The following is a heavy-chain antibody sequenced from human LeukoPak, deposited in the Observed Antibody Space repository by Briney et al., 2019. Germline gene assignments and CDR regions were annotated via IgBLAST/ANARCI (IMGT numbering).Heavy chain of an antibody. CDR3: ARDSSSWPYYFDY. Sequence: HTGGSLRLPCAASGFTFSSYETNWVRQAPGKGLEWVSYISSSGSTIYYADSVKGRFTISRDNAKNSLYLQMNSLRAEDTAVYYCARDSSSWPYYFDYWGQGTLVTVSS. J-gene: IGHJ4*02. CDR1: GFTFSSYE. V-gene: IGHV3-48*03. D-gene: IGHD6-13*01. CDR2: ISSSGSTI.